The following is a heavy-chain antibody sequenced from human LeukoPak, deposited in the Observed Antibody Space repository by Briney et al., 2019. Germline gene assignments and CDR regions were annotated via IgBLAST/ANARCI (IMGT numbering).Heavy chain of an antibody. D-gene: IGHD1-26*01. CDR1: GGTFSSYA. V-gene: IGHV1-69*04. CDR3: ARDEGELLTHDY. J-gene: IGHJ4*02. CDR2: IIPILGIA. Sequence: SVKVSCKASGGTFSSYAISWVRQAPGQGLEWLGRIIPILGIANYAQKFQGRVTITAGKSTSTAYMELSSLRSEDTAVYYCARDEGELLTHDYWGQGTLVTVSS.